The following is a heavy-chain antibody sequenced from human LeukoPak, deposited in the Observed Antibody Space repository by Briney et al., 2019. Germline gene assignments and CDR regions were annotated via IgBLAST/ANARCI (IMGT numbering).Heavy chain of an antibody. J-gene: IGHJ5*02. CDR2: ISGSGGST. CDR1: GFTFSSYG. D-gene: IGHD2-15*01. V-gene: IGHV3-23*01. Sequence: TGGSLRLSCAASGFTFSSYGMSWVRQAPGKGLEWVSAISGSGGSTYYADSVKGRFTISRDNSKNTLYLQMNSLRAEDTAVYYCAKEWGRLLLQSGWFDPWGQGTLVTVSS. CDR3: AKEWGRLLLQSGWFDP.